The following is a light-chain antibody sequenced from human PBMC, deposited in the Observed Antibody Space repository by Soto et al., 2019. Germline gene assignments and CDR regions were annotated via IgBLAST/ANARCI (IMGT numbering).Light chain of an antibody. CDR3: QTWGTGIVV. CDR2: LNSDGSH. CDR1: SGHSSYA. J-gene: IGLJ2*01. V-gene: IGLV4-69*01. Sequence: QPVLTQSPSASASLGASVKLTCTLSSGHSSYAIAWHQQQPEKGPRYLMKLNSDGSHSKGHGIPDRFSGSSSGAERYLTISSLQSEDEADYYCQTWGTGIVVFGGGTKLTVL.